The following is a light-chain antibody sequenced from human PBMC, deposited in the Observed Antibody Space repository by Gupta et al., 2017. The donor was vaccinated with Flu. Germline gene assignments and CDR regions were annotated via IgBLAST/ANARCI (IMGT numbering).Light chain of an antibody. J-gene: IGLJ2*01. Sequence: QSALTSPPSASGSPGPSVTLPCTGTSSDVGAYYYVSWYQQHPGKAPKFLIYEVSKRPSGVPDRFSGSKSGNTASLTVSGLQAEDEADYYCSSYASRNNLVFGGGTKLTVL. V-gene: IGLV2-8*01. CDR1: SSDVGAYYY. CDR3: SSYASRNNLV. CDR2: EVS.